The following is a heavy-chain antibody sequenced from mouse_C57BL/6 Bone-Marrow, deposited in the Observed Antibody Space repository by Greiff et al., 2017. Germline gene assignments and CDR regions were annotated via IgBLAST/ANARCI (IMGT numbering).Heavy chain of an antibody. Sequence: QVQLQQSGAELVKPGASVKMSCKASGYTFTTYPIEWMKQNHGKSLEWIGNFHPYNDDTKYNEKFKGKATLTAEKSSNTVYLELSRLTSDDSAVYTCACSSSFFYYFDYWGQGTTLTVSS. CDR2: FHPYNDDT. CDR1: GYTFTTYP. D-gene: IGHD1-1*01. CDR3: ACSSSFFYYFDY. J-gene: IGHJ2*01. V-gene: IGHV1-47*01.